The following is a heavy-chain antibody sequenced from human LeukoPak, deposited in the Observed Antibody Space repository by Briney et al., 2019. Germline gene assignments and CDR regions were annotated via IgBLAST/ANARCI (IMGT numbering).Heavy chain of an antibody. CDR3: AKDNYDSSGYYLGDY. CDR1: GGTFSSYS. D-gene: IGHD3-22*01. V-gene: IGHV3-23*01. J-gene: IGHJ4*02. Sequence: GESLRLTCAAYGGTFSSYSMSWIRQAPGKGLEWVSAISGSGGSTYYAASLKGRFTISRDNSKNQLYLQMNSLRAEDTAVYYCAKDNYDSSGYYLGDYWGQGTLVTVSS. CDR2: ISGSGGST.